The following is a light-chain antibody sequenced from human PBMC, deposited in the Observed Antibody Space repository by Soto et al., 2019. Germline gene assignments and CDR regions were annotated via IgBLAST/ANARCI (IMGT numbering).Light chain of an antibody. V-gene: IGKV1-39*01. CDR2: AAS. CDR3: QQSYSTPGT. CDR1: QSISNY. Sequence: DIQMTQSPSSLSASVGDRVTITCRASQSISNYLNWYQQKPGKAPQLLIHAASSLQSGVPSRFSGSGSGTDFTLTISSLQPEDFATYYCQQSYSTPGTFGQGTKVEVK. J-gene: IGKJ1*01.